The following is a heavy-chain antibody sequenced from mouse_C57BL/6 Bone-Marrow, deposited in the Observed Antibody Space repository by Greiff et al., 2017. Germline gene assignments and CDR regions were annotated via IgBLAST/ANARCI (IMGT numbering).Heavy chain of an antibody. Sequence: EVQLMESGGGLVKPGGSLKLSCAASGFTFSSYAMSWVRQTPEKRLEWVATISDGGSYTYYPDNVKGRFTISRDNAKNNLYLQMSHLKSEDTAMYYCARNIAPGAMDYWGQGTSVTVSS. CDR1: GFTFSSYA. CDR2: ISDGGSYT. V-gene: IGHV5-4*01. D-gene: IGHD5-2*01. CDR3: ARNIAPGAMDY. J-gene: IGHJ4*01.